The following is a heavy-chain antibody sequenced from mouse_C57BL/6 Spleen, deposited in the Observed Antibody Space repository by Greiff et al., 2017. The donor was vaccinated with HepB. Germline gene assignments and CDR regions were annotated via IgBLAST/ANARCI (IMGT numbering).Heavy chain of an antibody. D-gene: IGHD1-1*01. Sequence: DVHLVESGGGLVKPGGSLKLSCAASGFTFSDYGMHWVRQAPEKGLEWVAYISSGSSTIYYADTVKGRYTISRDNAKNTLFLQMTSLRSEDTAMYYCARPTTTVVDAYYFDYWGQGTTLTVSS. J-gene: IGHJ2*01. V-gene: IGHV5-17*01. CDR3: ARPTTTVVDAYYFDY. CDR2: ISSGSSTI. CDR1: GFTFSDYG.